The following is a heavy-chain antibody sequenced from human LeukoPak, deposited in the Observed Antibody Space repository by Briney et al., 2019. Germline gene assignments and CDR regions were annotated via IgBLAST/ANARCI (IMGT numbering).Heavy chain of an antibody. Sequence: PPGGSLRLSCAASGFTFSSYAMSWVRQAPGKGLEWVSAISGSGGSTYYADSVKGRFTISRDNSKNTLYLQMNSLRAEDTAVYYCAKDLAPYYRKYYYYYYGMDVWGQGTTVTVSS. J-gene: IGHJ6*02. CDR3: AKDLAPYYRKYYYYYYGMDV. CDR2: ISGSGGST. CDR1: GFTFSSYA. V-gene: IGHV3-23*01. D-gene: IGHD3-22*01.